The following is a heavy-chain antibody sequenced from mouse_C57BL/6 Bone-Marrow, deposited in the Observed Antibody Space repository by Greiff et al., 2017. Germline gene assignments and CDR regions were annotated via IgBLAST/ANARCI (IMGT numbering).Heavy chain of an antibody. V-gene: IGHV2-6*01. CDR3: AIYYYGMDY. J-gene: IGHJ4*01. CDR2: IWGVGST. CDR1: GFSLTSYG. Sequence: VQGVESGPGLVAPSQSLSITCTVSGFSLTSYGVDWVRQSPGKGLEWLGVIWGVGSTNYNSALKSRLSISKDNSKSQVFLKMNSLQTDDTAMYYCAIYYYGMDYWGQGTSVTVSS.